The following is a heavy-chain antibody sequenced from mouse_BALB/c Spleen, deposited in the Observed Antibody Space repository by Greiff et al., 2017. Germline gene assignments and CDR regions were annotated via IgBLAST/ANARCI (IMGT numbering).Heavy chain of an antibody. V-gene: IGHV2-6-2*01. CDR3: ARHYDGYSYYAMDY. Sequence: VQLVESGPDLVAPSQSLSITCTVSGFSLTSYGVHWVRQPPGKGLEWLVVIWSDGSTTYNSALKSRLSISKDNSKSQVFLKMNSLQTDDTAMYYCARHYDGYSYYAMDYWGQGTSVTVSS. D-gene: IGHD2-3*01. CDR2: IWSDGST. CDR1: GFSLTSYG. J-gene: IGHJ4*01.